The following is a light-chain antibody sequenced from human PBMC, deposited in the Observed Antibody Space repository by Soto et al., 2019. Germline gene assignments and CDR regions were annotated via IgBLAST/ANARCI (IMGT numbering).Light chain of an antibody. J-gene: IGKJ1*01. CDR2: DTS. V-gene: IGKV3-20*01. CDR3: QQYNSYS. Sequence: EIVLTQSPGTLSLSPGERATLSCRATQSVGSSYLAWYQQKFGQAPRLLIYDTSSRATGIPDRFSGSGSGTEFTLTISSLQPDDFATYYCQQYNSYSFGQGTKVEMK. CDR1: QSVGSSY.